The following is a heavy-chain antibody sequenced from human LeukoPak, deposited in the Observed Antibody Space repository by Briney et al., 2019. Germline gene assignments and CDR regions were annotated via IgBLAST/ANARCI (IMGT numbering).Heavy chain of an antibody. CDR1: GFTFSSYA. CDR3: AKDSRYDILTGLSYGMDV. V-gene: IGHV3-23*01. J-gene: IGHJ6*02. Sequence: GGSLRLSCAASGFTFSSYAMSWVRQAPGKGLEWVSAISGSGGSTYYADSVKGRFTISRDNSKNTLYLQMNSLRAEDTAVYYCAKDSRYDILTGLSYGMDVWGQGTTVTVSS. D-gene: IGHD3-9*01. CDR2: ISGSGGST.